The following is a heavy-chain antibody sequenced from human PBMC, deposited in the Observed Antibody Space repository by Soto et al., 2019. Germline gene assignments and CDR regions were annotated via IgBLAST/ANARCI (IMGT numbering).Heavy chain of an antibody. CDR1: GGSISSSNW. V-gene: IGHV4-4*02. CDR2: IYHSGST. D-gene: IGHD3-10*01. Sequence: SETLSLTCAVSGGSISSSNWWSWVRQPPGKGLEWIGEIYHSGSTNYNPSLKSRVTISVDKSKNQFSLKLSSVTAAGTAVYYCARIWFGELSGYFDYWGQGTLVTVSS. CDR3: ARIWFGELSGYFDY. J-gene: IGHJ4*02.